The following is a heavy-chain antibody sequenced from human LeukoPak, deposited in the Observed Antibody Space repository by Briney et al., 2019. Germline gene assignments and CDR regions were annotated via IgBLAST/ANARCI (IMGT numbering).Heavy chain of an antibody. V-gene: IGHV1-69*05. CDR3: ARASSDDTAMATPFAY. D-gene: IGHD5-18*01. Sequence: SVKVSCKASGGTFSSYAISWVRQAPGQGLEWMGGIIPIFGTANYAQKFQGRVTITTDESTSTAYMELSRLRSEDTAIYYCARASSDDTAMATPFAYWGQGTLVTVSS. CDR2: IIPIFGTA. CDR1: GGTFSSYA. J-gene: IGHJ4*02.